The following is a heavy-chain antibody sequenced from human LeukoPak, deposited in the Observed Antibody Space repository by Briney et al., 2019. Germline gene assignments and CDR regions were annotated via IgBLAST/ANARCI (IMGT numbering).Heavy chain of an antibody. CDR2: IYYSGST. CDR3: ATYRITGTDPDY. J-gene: IGHJ4*02. V-gene: IGHV4-59*01. Sequence: SETLSLTCTVSGGSISSYYWSWIRQPPGKGLEWIGYIYYSGSTNYNPSLKSRVTISVDTSKNRFSLKLSSVTAADTAVYYCATYRITGTDPDYWGQGTLVTVSS. CDR1: GGSISSYY. D-gene: IGHD1-20*01.